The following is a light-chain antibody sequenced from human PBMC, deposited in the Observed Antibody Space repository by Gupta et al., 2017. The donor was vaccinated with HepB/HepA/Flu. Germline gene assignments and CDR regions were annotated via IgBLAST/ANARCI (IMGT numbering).Light chain of an antibody. CDR3: QQYGSSPCT. Sequence: IVLTQSPGPLSLSPGERATLSCRASQSVSSSYLAWYQQKPGQAPRLLIYGASSRATGIPDRFSGSGSGTDFTLTISRLEPEDFAVYYCQQYGSSPCTFGQGTKVEIK. V-gene: IGKV3-20*01. CDR1: QSVSSSY. J-gene: IGKJ1*01. CDR2: GAS.